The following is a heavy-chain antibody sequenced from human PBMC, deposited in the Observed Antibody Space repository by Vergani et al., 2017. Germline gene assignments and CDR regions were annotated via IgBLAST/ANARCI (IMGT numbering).Heavy chain of an antibody. Sequence: QVQLQQWGAGLLKPSETLSLTCAVYGGSISSGGYYWSWIRQHPGKGLEWIGYIYYSGSTYYNPSLKSRVTISVDTSKNQFSLKLSSVTAADTAVYYCAREDYGDYGPDAFDIWGQGTMVTVSS. V-gene: IGHV4-31*11. J-gene: IGHJ3*02. D-gene: IGHD4-17*01. CDR1: GGSISSGGYY. CDR3: AREDYGDYGPDAFDI. CDR2: IYYSGST.